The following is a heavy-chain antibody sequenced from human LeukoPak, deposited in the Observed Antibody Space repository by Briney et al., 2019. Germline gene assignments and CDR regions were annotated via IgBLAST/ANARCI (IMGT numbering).Heavy chain of an antibody. CDR3: ARDYRRVSTTYYFDY. J-gene: IGHJ4*02. CDR2: IYTSGST. Sequence: SETLSLTCDVYGGSFSGYYWSWIRQPAGKGLEWIGHIYTSGSTNYNPSLKSRVTMSVDTSKNQFSLKLSSLTAADTAVYYCARDYRRVSTTYYFDYWGPGTLVPVSS. CDR1: GGSFSGYY. V-gene: IGHV4-4*07. D-gene: IGHD5/OR15-5a*01.